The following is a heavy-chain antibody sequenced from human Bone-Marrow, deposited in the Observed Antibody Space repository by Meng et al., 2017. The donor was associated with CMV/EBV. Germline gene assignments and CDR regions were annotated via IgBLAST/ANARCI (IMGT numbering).Heavy chain of an antibody. J-gene: IGHJ5*02. D-gene: IGHD3-3*01. CDR2: IYYSGST. Sequence: LRLSCTVSGGSISSGDYYWSWIRQPPGKGLEWISYIYYSGSTYYNPSLKSRVTISVDTSKNQFSLKLSSVTAADTAVYYCARTHRFLEGWFDPWGQGTLVPVSS. V-gene: IGHV4-30-4*08. CDR1: GGSISSGDYY. CDR3: ARTHRFLEGWFDP.